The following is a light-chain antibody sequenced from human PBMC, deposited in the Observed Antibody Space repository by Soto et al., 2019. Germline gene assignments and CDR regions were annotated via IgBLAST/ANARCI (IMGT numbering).Light chain of an antibody. CDR2: DVN. Sequence: SVLTQPASVSGSPGQSIAVSCTGTSSDVGGYNFVSWYQHHPGKAPKLIIYDVNNRPSGVSDRFSGSKSGNTASLTISGLQAEDEADYYCTSYTSSFTYVFRAGTKVTVL. J-gene: IGLJ1*01. V-gene: IGLV2-14*03. CDR3: TSYTSSFTYV. CDR1: SSDVGGYNF.